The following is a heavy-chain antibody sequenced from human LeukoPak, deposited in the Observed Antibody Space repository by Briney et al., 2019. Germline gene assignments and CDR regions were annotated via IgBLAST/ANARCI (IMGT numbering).Heavy chain of an antibody. V-gene: IGHV4-38-2*02. CDR2: IYHSGST. D-gene: IGHD6-19*01. J-gene: IGHJ4*02. CDR3: ASYLIEQWLALGAKY. CDR1: GYSISSGYY. Sequence: SETLSLTCTVSGYSISSGYYWGWIRQTPGKGLEWIGSIYHSGSTNYSTALKSRVTISVDTSKNQFSLKLGSVTAADTAVYYCASYLIEQWLALGAKYWGQGTLVTVSS.